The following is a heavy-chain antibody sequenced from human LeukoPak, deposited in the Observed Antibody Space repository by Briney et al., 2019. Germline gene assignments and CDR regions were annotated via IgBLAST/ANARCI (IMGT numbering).Heavy chain of an antibody. CDR3: ATYYYDSSGYLSFDY. D-gene: IGHD3-22*01. CDR1: GGSISSGDYY. CDR2: IYYSGST. J-gene: IGHJ4*02. V-gene: IGHV4-30-4*01. Sequence: PSETLSLTCTVSGGSISSGDYYWSWIRQPPGKGLEWIGYIYYSGSTYYNPSLKSRVTISVDTSKNQFSLKLSSVTAADTAVYYCATYYYDSSGYLSFDYWGQGTLVTVSS.